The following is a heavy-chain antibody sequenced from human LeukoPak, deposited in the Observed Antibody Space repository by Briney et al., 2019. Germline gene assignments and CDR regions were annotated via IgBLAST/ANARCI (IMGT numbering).Heavy chain of an antibody. D-gene: IGHD6-19*01. CDR1: GFTFTSAW. Sequence: GGSLRLSCAASGFTFTSAWMSWIRQAPGKGLEWVGRIKSNAAGGTADYAAPVKGRFTISRHDSENTLYLQMNSLRAEDTAVYYCAKGRRGINSGAFDYWGQGTLVTVSS. CDR3: AKGRRGINSGAFDY. V-gene: IGHV3-15*01. CDR2: IKSNAAGGTA. J-gene: IGHJ4*02.